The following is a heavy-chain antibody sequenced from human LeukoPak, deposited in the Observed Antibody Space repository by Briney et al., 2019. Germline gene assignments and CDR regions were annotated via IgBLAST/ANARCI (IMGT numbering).Heavy chain of an antibody. J-gene: IGHJ3*02. Sequence: PSETLSLTCGVYGTSIMSSHWWSWARQPPGKGLEWIGTIYYSGTTYYNPSLKSRVTISVDTSRNQFSLKLSSVTATDTAVYYCARMIGDDAFDIWGQGTMVTVSS. CDR1: GTSIMSSHW. CDR3: ARMIGDDAFDI. V-gene: IGHV4-4*02. D-gene: IGHD3-22*01. CDR2: IYYSGTT.